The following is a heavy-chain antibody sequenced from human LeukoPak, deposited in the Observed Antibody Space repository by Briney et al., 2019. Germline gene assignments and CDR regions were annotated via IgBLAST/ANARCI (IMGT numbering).Heavy chain of an antibody. J-gene: IGHJ4*02. CDR1: GFTSDNYT. CDR2: ISWDGGST. V-gene: IGHV3-43*01. Sequence: GGSLRLSCAASGFTSDNYTMHWVRQAPGKGLEWVSLISWDGGSTYYGDSVKGRFTISRDNSKNSLYLQMNSLRTEDTALYYCAKPYDFRSGYLDYWGQGTLVIVSS. CDR3: AKPYDFRSGYLDY. D-gene: IGHD3-3*01.